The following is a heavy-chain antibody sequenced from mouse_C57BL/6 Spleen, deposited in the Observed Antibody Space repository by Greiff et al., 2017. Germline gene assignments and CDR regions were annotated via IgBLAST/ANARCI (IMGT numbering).Heavy chain of an antibody. Sequence: QVQLQQPGAELVKPGASVKLSCKASGYTFTSYWMQWVKQRPGQGLEWIGEIDPSDSYTNYNQKFKGKATLTVDTSSSTAYMQLSILTSEDSAVYYCARRVTTVPDWYFDVWGTGTTVTVSS. J-gene: IGHJ1*03. CDR2: IDPSDSYT. CDR3: ARRVTTVPDWYFDV. D-gene: IGHD1-1*01. CDR1: GYTFTSYW. V-gene: IGHV1-50*01.